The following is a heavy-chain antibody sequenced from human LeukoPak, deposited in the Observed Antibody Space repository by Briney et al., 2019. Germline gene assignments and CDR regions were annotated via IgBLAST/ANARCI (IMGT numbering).Heavy chain of an antibody. Sequence: GASVKVSCKASGYTFSGFYVHWVRQAPGQGLEWMGITKVSGGRTEYAQKFQGRVTVTRDMSTSTVYMELNNLRSEDAAVYYCAREPPESYYFDNWGQGTLVTVSS. V-gene: IGHV1-46*01. J-gene: IGHJ4*02. CDR2: TKVSGGRT. CDR1: GYTFSGFY. CDR3: AREPPESYYFDN.